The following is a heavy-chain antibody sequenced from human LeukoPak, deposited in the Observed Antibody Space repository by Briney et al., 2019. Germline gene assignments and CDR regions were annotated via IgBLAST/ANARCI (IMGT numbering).Heavy chain of an antibody. CDR2: FDPEDGET. V-gene: IGHV1-24*01. CDR3: ATKRVQWELLPVS. CDR1: GYTFTSYY. J-gene: IGHJ4*02. Sequence: ASVKVSCKASGYTFTSYYMHWVRQAPGQGLEWMGGFDPEDGETIYAQKFQGRVTMTEDTSTDTAYMELSSLRSEDTAVYYCATKRVQWELLPVSWGQGTLVTVSS. D-gene: IGHD1-26*01.